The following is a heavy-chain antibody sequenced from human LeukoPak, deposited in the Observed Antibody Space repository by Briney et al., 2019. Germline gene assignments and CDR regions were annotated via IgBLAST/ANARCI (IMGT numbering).Heavy chain of an antibody. V-gene: IGHV4-31*03. CDR3: ARWFGEFLDY. J-gene: IGHJ4*02. Sequence: SETLSLTCTVSGGSISSGGYYWSWIRQHPGKGLEWIGYIYYSGGTYYNPSLKSRVTISVDTSKNQFSLKLSSVTAADTAVYYCARWFGEFLDYWGQGTLVTVSS. CDR2: IYYSGGT. CDR1: GGSISSGGYY. D-gene: IGHD3-10*01.